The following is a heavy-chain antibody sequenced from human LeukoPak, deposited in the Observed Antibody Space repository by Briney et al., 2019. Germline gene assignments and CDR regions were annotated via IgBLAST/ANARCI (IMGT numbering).Heavy chain of an antibody. CDR1: GFTFSDYN. D-gene: IGHD2-15*01. CDR3: ARVLRYCSGGNCYSGGLGYMDV. CDR2: ISRSGSTK. J-gene: IGHJ6*03. Sequence: ETGGSLRLSCAASGFTFSDYNMRWIRQAPGKGLEWVSSISRSGSTKYYADSVKGQFTISRDNAKNSLFLQMNSLRAEDTAVYYCARVLRYCSGGNCYSGGLGYMDVWGKGTTVTISS. V-gene: IGHV3-11*01.